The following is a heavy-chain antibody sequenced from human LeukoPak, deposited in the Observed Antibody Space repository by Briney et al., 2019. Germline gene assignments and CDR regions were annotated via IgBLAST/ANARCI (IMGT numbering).Heavy chain of an antibody. CDR3: ATSPGSYNWFDP. CDR2: FDPEDGET. D-gene: IGHD3-10*01. CDR1: GYTLTELS. V-gene: IGHV1-24*01. J-gene: IGHJ5*02. Sequence: ASVKVSCKVSGYTLTELSMHWVRQAPGKGLEWMGGFDPEDGETIYAQKFQSRVTMTEDTSTDTAYMELSSLRSEDTAVYYCATSPGSYNWFDPWGQGTLVTVSS.